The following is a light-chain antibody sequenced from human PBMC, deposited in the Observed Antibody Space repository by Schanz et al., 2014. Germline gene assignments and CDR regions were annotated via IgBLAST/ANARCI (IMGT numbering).Light chain of an antibody. CDR3: QQSYSTPPT. J-gene: IGKJ4*01. V-gene: IGKV3-11*01. CDR2: DAS. CDR1: QSVSRY. Sequence: EIVLTQSPATLSLSPGERATLSCRASQSVSRYLAWYQQKPGQAPRLLIYDASNRATGFPARFSGSGSGTDFTLTISSLQPEDFATYYCQQSYSTPPTFGGGTKVEIK.